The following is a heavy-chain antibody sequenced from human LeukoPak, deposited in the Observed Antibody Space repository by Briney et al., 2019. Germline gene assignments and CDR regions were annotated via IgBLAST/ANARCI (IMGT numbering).Heavy chain of an antibody. CDR2: INPNGGNT. Sequence: ASVKVSCKASGYTFTNYYIHWERQAPGQGLEWVGLINPNGGNTGYAQRFQGRVTVTTDTPTSTVFMELNSLQSEDTAVYYCATERRAWGEDFWGQGTLVTASS. CDR1: GYTFTNYY. V-gene: IGHV1-46*01. J-gene: IGHJ4*02. D-gene: IGHD3-16*01. CDR3: ATERRAWGEDF.